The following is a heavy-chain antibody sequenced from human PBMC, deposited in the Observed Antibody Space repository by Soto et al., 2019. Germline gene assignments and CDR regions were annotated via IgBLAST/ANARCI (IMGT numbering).Heavy chain of an antibody. CDR1: GGSISSYY. D-gene: IGHD3-16*01. CDR2: IYYSGST. CDR3: ARLWGWSVDY. V-gene: IGHV4-59*08. J-gene: IGHJ4*02. Sequence: QVQLQESGPGLVKPSETLSLTCTVSGGSISSYYWSWIRQPPGKGLEWLGYIYYSGSTNYNPSLKSRATISVDTSKNQFSLKLRSVTAADTAVYYCARLWGWSVDYGGQGTLVTVSS.